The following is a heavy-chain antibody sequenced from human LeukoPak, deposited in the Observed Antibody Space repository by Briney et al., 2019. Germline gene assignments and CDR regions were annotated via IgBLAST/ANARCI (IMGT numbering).Heavy chain of an antibody. CDR3: ARSESSNWYEFDY. D-gene: IGHD6-13*01. CDR2: IYSSSST. V-gene: IGHV3-53*01. CDR1: GFTVSSNS. J-gene: IGHJ4*02. Sequence: GGSLRLSCAASGFTVSSNSMSWVRQAPGKGLEWVSIIYSSSSTYYADSVKGRCTISRDNSKNTLFLQMNSLRAEDTAVYYCARSESSNWYEFDYWGQGTLVTVSS.